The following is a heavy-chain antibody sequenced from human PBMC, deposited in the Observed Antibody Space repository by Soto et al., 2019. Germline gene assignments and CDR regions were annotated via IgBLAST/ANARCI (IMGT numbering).Heavy chain of an antibody. D-gene: IGHD2-21*02. CDR3: ALLRGDRLYYYYYYMDV. CDR2: IRRGGGRK. CDR1: GFTFSSYA. V-gene: IGHV3-23*01. Sequence: HPGGSLRLSCAASGFTFSSYAMSWVRQAPGKGLEWVSNIRRGGGRKYYADSVKGRFTISRDNAKNSLYLQMNSLRAEDTAVYYCALLRGDRLYYYYYYMDVWGKGTTVTVSS. J-gene: IGHJ6*03.